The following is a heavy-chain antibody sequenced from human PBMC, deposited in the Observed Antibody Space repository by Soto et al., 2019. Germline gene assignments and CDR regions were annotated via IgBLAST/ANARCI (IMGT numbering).Heavy chain of an antibody. CDR3: ARIHSGYDVIDY. CDR2: IYYSGST. D-gene: IGHD5-12*01. V-gene: IGHV4-39*01. J-gene: IGHJ4*02. CDR1: GGSISSSSYY. Sequence: PSETLSLSCTVSGGSISSSSYYWGWIRQPPGKGLEWIGSIYYSGSTYYNPSLKSRVTISVDTSKNQFSLKLSSVTAADTAVYVCARIHSGYDVIDYWGQGSLDTVSS.